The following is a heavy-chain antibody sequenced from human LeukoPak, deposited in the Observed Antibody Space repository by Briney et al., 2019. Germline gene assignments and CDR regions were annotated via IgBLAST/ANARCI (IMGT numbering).Heavy chain of an antibody. D-gene: IGHD2-15*01. CDR3: AKDRTYCSGGSCYSEYFQH. J-gene: IGHJ1*01. Sequence: GGSLGLSCAASGFSVSSNYMSWVRQAPGKGLEWVSVINSGGSTYYADPVTGRFTISRDNSKNTLYLQMNSLRAEDTAVYYCAKDRTYCSGGSCYSEYFQHWGQGTLVTVSS. CDR2: INSGGST. V-gene: IGHV3-53*01. CDR1: GFSVSSNY.